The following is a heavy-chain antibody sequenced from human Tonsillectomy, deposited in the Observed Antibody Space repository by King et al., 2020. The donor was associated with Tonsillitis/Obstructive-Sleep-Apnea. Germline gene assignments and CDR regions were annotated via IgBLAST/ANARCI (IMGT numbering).Heavy chain of an antibody. D-gene: IGHD5-12*01. J-gene: IGHJ4*02. CDR3: ARGVPVARYFDY. CDR1: GFTVSSNY. Sequence: VQLVESGGGLVQPGGSLRLSCAASGFTVSSNYMSWVRQAPGQGLEWVAFIYSGGSKYYAASVKGRFTISRDNSKNTLYLQMNSLRAEDTAVYYCARGVPVARYFDYWGQGTLVTVSS. V-gene: IGHV3-66*01. CDR2: IYSGGSK.